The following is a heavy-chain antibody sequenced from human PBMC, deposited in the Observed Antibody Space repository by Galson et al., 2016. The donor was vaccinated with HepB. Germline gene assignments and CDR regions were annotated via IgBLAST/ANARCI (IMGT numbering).Heavy chain of an antibody. CDR1: GFTFSSYA. CDR3: ARAGTVVVITGPRN. CDR2: ISYDGSNK. D-gene: IGHD3-22*01. Sequence: SLRLSCAASGFTFSSYAMHWVRQAPGKGLEWVAVISYDGSNKYYADSVKGRFTISRDNSKNTLYLQMNSLRAEDTAVYYCARAGTVVVITGPRNWGQGTLVTVSS. V-gene: IGHV3-30-3*01. J-gene: IGHJ4*02.